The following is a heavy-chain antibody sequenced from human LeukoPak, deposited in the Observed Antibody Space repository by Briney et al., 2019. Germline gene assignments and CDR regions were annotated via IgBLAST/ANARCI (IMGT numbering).Heavy chain of an antibody. V-gene: IGHV4-4*02. CDR1: GGSISSSNW. Sequence: SGTLSLTCAVSGGSISSSNWWSWVRQPPGKGLEWIGEIYHSGNTNYNPSLKSRVTILEDKSKNQFSLKLSSVTAADTAVYYCARLHLVSSGWYPMADSWGQGTLVTVSS. D-gene: IGHD6-19*01. J-gene: IGHJ4*02. CDR2: IYHSGNT. CDR3: ARLHLVSSGWYPMADS.